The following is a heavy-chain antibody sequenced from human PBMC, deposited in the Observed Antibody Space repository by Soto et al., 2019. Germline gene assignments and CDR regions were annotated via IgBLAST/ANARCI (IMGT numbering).Heavy chain of an antibody. CDR2: ISVSDSKT. J-gene: IGHJ3*02. V-gene: IGHV3-23*01. D-gene: IGHD2-21*02. Sequence: EVQLLESGGTLVQPGGSLRLSCAASGFTFSSYAMTWVRQAPGKGLEWVSVISVSDSKTYYADSVKGRFTVSRDNSWNTLYLQMDSLTAEDTAVYYCARDRRGDSVYDAFDMWGRGTVVTVSS. CDR1: GFTFSSYA. CDR3: ARDRRGDSVYDAFDM.